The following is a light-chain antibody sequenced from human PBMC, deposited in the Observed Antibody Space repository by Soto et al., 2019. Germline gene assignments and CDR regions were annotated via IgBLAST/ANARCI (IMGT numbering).Light chain of an antibody. CDR3: QQYGSSPLT. CDR1: HSVSSSY. J-gene: IGKJ4*01. Sequence: EIGFTQSPCTLSLSPGERATLSCRASHSVSSSYLAWYQQKPGQAPRLLIYGASSRATGLPDRFSGSGSGTEFTLTISRLEPEDFAVYYCQQYGSSPLTFGGGTKVDIK. V-gene: IGKV3-20*01. CDR2: GAS.